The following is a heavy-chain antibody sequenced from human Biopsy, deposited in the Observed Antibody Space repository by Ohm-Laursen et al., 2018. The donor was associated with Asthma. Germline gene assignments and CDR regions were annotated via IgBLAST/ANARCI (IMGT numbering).Heavy chain of an antibody. CDR1: GDSISSYH. D-gene: IGHD3-22*01. CDR2: VFYGGAT. V-gene: IGHV4-59*12. Sequence: PSETLSLTCTVSGDSISSYHWSWIRQPPGKGLEWIGYVFYGGATNYNPSLKSRVTISVDTSKNQFFLRLSSVTAADTAVYYCARAQDYYDSRGYYRSFDYWGQGTLVTVSS. J-gene: IGHJ4*02. CDR3: ARAQDYYDSRGYYRSFDY.